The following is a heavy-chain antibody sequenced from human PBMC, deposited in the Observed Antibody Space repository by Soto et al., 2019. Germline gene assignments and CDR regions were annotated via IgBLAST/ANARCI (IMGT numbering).Heavy chain of an antibody. Sequence: QVQLVQSGAEVKKPGSSVKVSCKASGGTFSSYAISWVRQAPGQGLEYMGGIITMFGTTNYAQKFRGRVTITADEYTSTAYMELSSLRSDDTAVYYCARASGSGWYNWFDPWGQGTLVTVSS. CDR2: IITMFGTT. CDR3: ARASGSGWYNWFDP. J-gene: IGHJ5*02. V-gene: IGHV1-69*01. D-gene: IGHD6-13*01. CDR1: GGTFSSYA.